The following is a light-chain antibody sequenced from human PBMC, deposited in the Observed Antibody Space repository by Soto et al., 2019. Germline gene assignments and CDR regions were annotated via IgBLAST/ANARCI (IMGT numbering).Light chain of an antibody. CDR1: QSVGSN. CDR2: GAW. Sequence: EIVMTQSPATLSVSPGKRATLSCRASQSVGSNLAWYQQKPGQAPRLLIFGAWNRATDIPARFSGSGSGTEFTLTISSLQSEDYAVYYCQQYNDWRTFGQGTKLEIK. CDR3: QQYNDWRT. V-gene: IGKV3-15*01. J-gene: IGKJ2*01.